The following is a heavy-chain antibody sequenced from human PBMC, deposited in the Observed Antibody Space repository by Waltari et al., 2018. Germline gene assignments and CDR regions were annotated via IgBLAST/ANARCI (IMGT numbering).Heavy chain of an antibody. D-gene: IGHD3-16*01. CDR3: ANGGAVYYFDY. Sequence: QLQLQESGPGLVKPSETLSLTCTVSGGSISSSSYYWGWIRQPPGKGLEWIGSINYSGSTYYNPSLKSPVTIAVDTSKSQFSLELGSVTAADTAVYYCANGGAVYYFDYWGQGTLVTVSS. J-gene: IGHJ4*02. V-gene: IGHV4-39*01. CDR1: GGSISSSSYY. CDR2: INYSGST.